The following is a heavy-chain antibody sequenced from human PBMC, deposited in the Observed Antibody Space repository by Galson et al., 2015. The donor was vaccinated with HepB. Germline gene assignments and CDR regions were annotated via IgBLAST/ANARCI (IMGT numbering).Heavy chain of an antibody. J-gene: IGHJ6*02. D-gene: IGHD2-2*01. Sequence: SLRLSCSASGLTFRSYCMHRVRQAPGKGVEWVAVIWYDGSNKYYADSVKGRFTISRDNSKNTLYLQMNSLRAEDTAVYYCARSVYQLPPPGRFALDGWGQGTTVTVSS. CDR1: GLTFRSYC. CDR2: IWYDGSNK. CDR3: ARSVYQLPPPGRFALDG. V-gene: IGHV3-33*08.